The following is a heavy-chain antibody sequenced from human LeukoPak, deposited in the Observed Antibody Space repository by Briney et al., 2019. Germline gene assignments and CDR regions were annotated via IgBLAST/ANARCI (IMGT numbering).Heavy chain of an antibody. V-gene: IGHV1-2*02. CDR2: INPDSGGT. D-gene: IGHD6-19*01. Sequence: GASVTVSFTSSAYTFTVYYMHWVRQAPGQGLEWTGWINPDSGGTNYAQKFQGRVTMTRDTSISTAYMEVSRLRSDDTAVYYCAREGSGWYGNFDYWGQGTLVTVSS. CDR1: AYTFTVYY. J-gene: IGHJ4*02. CDR3: AREGSGWYGNFDY.